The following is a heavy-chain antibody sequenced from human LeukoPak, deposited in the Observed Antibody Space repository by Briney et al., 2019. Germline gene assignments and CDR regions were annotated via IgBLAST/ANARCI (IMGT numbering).Heavy chain of an antibody. V-gene: IGHV4-59*01. J-gene: IGHJ4*02. CDR1: GGSIGSYY. Sequence: SETLSLTCTVSGGSIGSYYWSWIRRPPGKGLEWIGYIYYSGSTNYNPSLKSRVTISVDTSKNQFSLKLSSVTAADTAVYYCARSEWIQLWLFDYWGQGTLVTVSS. D-gene: IGHD5-18*01. CDR2: IYYSGST. CDR3: ARSEWIQLWLFDY.